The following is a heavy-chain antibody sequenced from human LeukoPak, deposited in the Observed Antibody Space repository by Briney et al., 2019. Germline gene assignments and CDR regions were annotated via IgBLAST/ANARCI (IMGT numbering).Heavy chain of an antibody. CDR3: ARDRVKRLGVFDY. V-gene: IGHV3-30-3*01. CDR1: GFTFSSYA. Sequence: GGSLRLSCAASGFTFSSYAMHWVRQAPGKGLEWVAVISYDGSNKYYADSVKGRFTITRDNPKNTLYLQMNSLRAEDTAVYYCARDRVKRLGVFDYWGQGTLVTVSS. CDR2: ISYDGSNK. J-gene: IGHJ4*02. D-gene: IGHD1-1*01.